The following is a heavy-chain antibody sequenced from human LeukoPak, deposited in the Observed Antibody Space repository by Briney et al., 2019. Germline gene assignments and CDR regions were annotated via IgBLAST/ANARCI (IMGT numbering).Heavy chain of an antibody. V-gene: IGHV3-21*01. CDR1: GFTPSRYN. D-gene: IGHD2-15*01. Sequence: GGSLRLSCAASGFTPSRYNMNWVRQAPGKGLEWVSSISRTGNYIYYADSVKGRFTISRDNAQNSLFLQMNSLRVEDTAVYYWARVLETDCSGGSCYSGLDYWGQGTLVTVSS. J-gene: IGHJ4*02. CDR2: ISRTGNYI. CDR3: ARVLETDCSGGSCYSGLDY.